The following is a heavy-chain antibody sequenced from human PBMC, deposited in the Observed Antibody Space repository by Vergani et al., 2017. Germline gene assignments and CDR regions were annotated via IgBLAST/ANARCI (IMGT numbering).Heavy chain of an antibody. V-gene: IGHV1-2*02. Sequence: QVQLVQSGAEVKKPGASVKVSCKASGYTFTGYYMHWGRQAPGQGLEWMGWINPNSGGTNYAQKFQGRVTMTRDTSISTAYMELSRLRSDDTAVYYCARARYNWNYERGFDPWGQGTLVTVSS. D-gene: IGHD1-7*01. J-gene: IGHJ5*02. CDR1: GYTFTGYY. CDR3: ARARYNWNYERGFDP. CDR2: INPNSGGT.